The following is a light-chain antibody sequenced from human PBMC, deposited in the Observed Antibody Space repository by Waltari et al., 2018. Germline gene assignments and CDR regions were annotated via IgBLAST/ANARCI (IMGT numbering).Light chain of an antibody. CDR2: ENS. J-gene: IGLJ7*01. Sequence: QSVLTPPPSVSAAPGQRVTISCSGGSSNIGNTYVSWYRQFPGTAPKLLIYENSGRPSGIPGRFSGSKSGTSATLDITGLQAGDEADYYCGTWDSSLSGAVFGGGTHLTVL. V-gene: IGLV1-51*02. CDR1: SSNIGNTY. CDR3: GTWDSSLSGAV.